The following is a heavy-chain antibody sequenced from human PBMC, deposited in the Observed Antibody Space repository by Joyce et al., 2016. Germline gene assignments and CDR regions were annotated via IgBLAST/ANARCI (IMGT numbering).Heavy chain of an antibody. V-gene: IGHV3-21*01. CDR3: ARGGISYYYAMDV. CDR2: ISGTSYYI. CDR1: GSTFRGSS. D-gene: IGHD3-16*01. Sequence: QLVESGGGVVKPGGSLRLSCEASGSTFRGSSMSWFRQARGKGLEWVAAISGTSYYIFHAETVRGRFTVSRDNAKKTLYLQMNSLRAEDSAVFYCARGGISYYYAMDVWGQGTTVTVSS. J-gene: IGHJ6*02.